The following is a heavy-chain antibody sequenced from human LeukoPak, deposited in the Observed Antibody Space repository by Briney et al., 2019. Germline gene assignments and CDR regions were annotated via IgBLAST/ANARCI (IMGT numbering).Heavy chain of an antibody. CDR2: ISSSGSTI. D-gene: IGHD3-22*01. J-gene: IGHJ4*02. CDR3: ARDQHYYDSSGYFTYYFDY. V-gene: IGHV3-11*01. CDR1: GFTFSDYY. Sequence: GGSLRLSCAASGFTFSDYYMSWIRQAPGKGLEWVSYISSSGSTIYYADSVKGRFTISRDNAKNSLYLKMNSLRAEDTAVYYCARDQHYYDSSGYFTYYFDYWGQGTLVTVSS.